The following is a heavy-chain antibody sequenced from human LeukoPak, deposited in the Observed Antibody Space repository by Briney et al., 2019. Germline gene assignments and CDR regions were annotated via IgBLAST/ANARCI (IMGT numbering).Heavy chain of an antibody. J-gene: IGHJ4*02. CDR2: IKQDGSEE. Sequence: GGSLRLSCAASGFTFSTYWMSWVRQAPGKGLELVANIKQDGSEEYYVDSVKGRFTISRDNAKDSLYLEMNSLRAEDTAVYYCARALVGDGASAYWGQGTLVTVSS. D-gene: IGHD4/OR15-4a*01. CDR1: GFTFSTYW. V-gene: IGHV3-7*05. CDR3: ARALVGDGASAY.